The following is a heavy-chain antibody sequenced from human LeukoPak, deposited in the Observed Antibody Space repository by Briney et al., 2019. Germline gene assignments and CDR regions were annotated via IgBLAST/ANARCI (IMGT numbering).Heavy chain of an antibody. CDR3: ARGGPAAGRFDY. D-gene: IGHD6-13*01. Sequence: GGSLRLSCAACGFTFSNAWMSWVRPAPGKGLEWVGRIERKTDAGTTDYGGPVKGRFTISRDDSKNTMYLQMNSLRAEDTAVYYCARGGPAAGRFDYWGQGTLVTVSS. CDR2: IERKTDAGTT. V-gene: IGHV3-15*04. J-gene: IGHJ4*02. CDR1: GFTFSNAW.